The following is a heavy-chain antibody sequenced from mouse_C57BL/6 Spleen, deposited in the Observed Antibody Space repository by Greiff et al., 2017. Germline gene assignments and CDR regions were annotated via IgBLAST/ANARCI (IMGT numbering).Heavy chain of an antibody. CDR2: IYPGDGET. CDR1: GYAFSSYW. CDR3: ARRDVIAKDCAFDV. D-gene: IGHD1-1*01. Sequence: QVQLQQSGAELVKPGASVKISCKASGYAFSSYWMHWVKQRPGKGLEWIGQIYPGDGETNYNGKFKGKATLTADKSSSTAYMQLSSLTSEDSAVYFCARRDVIAKDCAFDVWGTGTTVTVSS. J-gene: IGHJ1*03. V-gene: IGHV1-80*01.